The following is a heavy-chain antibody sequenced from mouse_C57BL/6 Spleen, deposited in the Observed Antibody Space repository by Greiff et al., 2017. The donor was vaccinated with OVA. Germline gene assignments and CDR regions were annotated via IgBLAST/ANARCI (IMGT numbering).Heavy chain of an antibody. CDR1: GYTFTSYW. D-gene: IGHD1-1*01. Sequence: QVQLQQPGAELVKPGASVKMSCKASGYTFTSYWITWVKQRPGQGLEWIGDIYPGSGSTNYHEKFKSTATLTVDTSSSTAYMQLSSLTAEDSAVYYCARPYYYGSSYAMDYWGQGTSVTVSS. J-gene: IGHJ4*01. CDR2: IYPGSGST. V-gene: IGHV1-55*01. CDR3: ARPYYYGSSYAMDY.